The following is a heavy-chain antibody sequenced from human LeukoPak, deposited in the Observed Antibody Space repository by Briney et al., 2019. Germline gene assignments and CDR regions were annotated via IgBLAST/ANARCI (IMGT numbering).Heavy chain of an antibody. J-gene: IGHJ6*03. D-gene: IGHD5-18*01. CDR1: GGTFSSYA. V-gene: IGHV1-69*13. Sequence: ASVKVSCKASGGTFSSYAISWVRQAPGQGLEWMGGIIPIFGTANYAQKFQGRVTIAADESTSTAYMELSSLRSEDTAVYYCARDTANYYYYMDVWGKGTTVTVSS. CDR2: IIPIFGTA. CDR3: ARDTANYYYYMDV.